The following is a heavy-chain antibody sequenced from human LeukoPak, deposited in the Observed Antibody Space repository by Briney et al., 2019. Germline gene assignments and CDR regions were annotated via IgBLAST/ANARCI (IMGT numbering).Heavy chain of an antibody. D-gene: IGHD3-10*01. J-gene: IGHJ6*02. CDR3: ATRAEGYYYGSGSYYGMDV. CDR2: IYSDGTT. V-gene: IGHV3-66*01. CDR1: GFTVSSNY. Sequence: GGSLRLSCAASGFTVSSNYMSWVRQAPGKGLEWVLLIYSDGTTYYADSVKGRFTTSRDNSKNTLYLQMDSLRAEDTAVYFCATRAEGYYYGSGSYYGMDVWGQGTTVTVSS.